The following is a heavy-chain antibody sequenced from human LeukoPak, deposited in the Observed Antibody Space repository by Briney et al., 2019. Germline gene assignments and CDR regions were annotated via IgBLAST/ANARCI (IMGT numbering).Heavy chain of an antibody. D-gene: IGHD7-27*01. CDR1: GFTFSDYS. CDR2: IRSKTNGGTT. V-gene: IGHV3-49*04. CDR3: TRDSWGLPVFDN. J-gene: IGHJ4*02. Sequence: GGSLRLSCAASGFTFSDYSMNWVRQVPGKGPEWVAFIRSKTNGGTTEYAASVKGRFTFSRDDSKSIAYLQMNSLKTEDTGMYYCTRDSWGLPVFDNWGQGTLVTVSS.